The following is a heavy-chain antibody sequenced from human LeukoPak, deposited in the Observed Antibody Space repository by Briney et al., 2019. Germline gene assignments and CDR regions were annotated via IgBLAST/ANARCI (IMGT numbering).Heavy chain of an antibody. CDR1: GFTFSSYE. V-gene: IGHV3-48*03. J-gene: IGHJ3*02. CDR3: ATSSSSVYAFDI. Sequence: GGSLRLSCAASGFTFSSYEMSWVRQAPGKGLEWFSYISRSGSTVYYADSVKGRFTISRDNAKNSLFLQINSLRAEDTAVYYCATSSSSVYAFDIRGQGTMVTVSS. D-gene: IGHD6-6*01. CDR2: ISRSGSTV.